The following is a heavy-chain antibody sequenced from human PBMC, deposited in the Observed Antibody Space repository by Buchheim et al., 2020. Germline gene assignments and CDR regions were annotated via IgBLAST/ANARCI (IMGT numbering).Heavy chain of an antibody. J-gene: IGHJ4*02. CDR3: ASLYYYGSGSYSETFDY. CDR1: GGSISSYN. Sequence: QVQLQESGPGLVKPSETLSLTCTAPGGSISSYNWSWIRQPPGKGLEWFGDIYYSGGTTYNPPLKSRVTISSEKSKNKFSLKLSSVTAADTAVYYCASLYYYGSGSYSETFDYWGQGTL. V-gene: IGHV4-59*12. CDR2: IYYSGGT. D-gene: IGHD3-10*01.